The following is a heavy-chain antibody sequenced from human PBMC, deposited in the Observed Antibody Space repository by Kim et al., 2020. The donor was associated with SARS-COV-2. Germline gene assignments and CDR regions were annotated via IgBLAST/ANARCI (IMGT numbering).Heavy chain of an antibody. CDR1: GYSFTSYW. D-gene: IGHD2-21*01. Sequence: GESLKISCKGSGYSFTSYWIGWVRQMPGKGLEWMGIIYPGDSDTRYSPSFQGQVTISADKSISTAYLQWSSLKASDTAMYYCASALAYCGGDCYLFPDAFDIWGQGTMVTVSS. V-gene: IGHV5-51*01. CDR2: IYPGDSDT. CDR3: ASALAYCGGDCYLFPDAFDI. J-gene: IGHJ3*02.